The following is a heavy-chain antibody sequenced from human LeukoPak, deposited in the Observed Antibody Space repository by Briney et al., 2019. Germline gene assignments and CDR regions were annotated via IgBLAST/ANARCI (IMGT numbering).Heavy chain of an antibody. CDR3: ARGGYELLYGY. V-gene: IGHV1-18*01. J-gene: IGHJ4*02. CDR2: ISAYNGNT. D-gene: IGHD2-2*02. Sequence: AAAKVSCKASGYTLTRYGISWGRQAPGQGLEGMGWISAYNGNTKYAQKLQGRVTMTTDTSTSTAYLELRSLRSDDTAVYYCARGGYELLYGYWGQGNLGTVSS. CDR1: GYTLTRYG.